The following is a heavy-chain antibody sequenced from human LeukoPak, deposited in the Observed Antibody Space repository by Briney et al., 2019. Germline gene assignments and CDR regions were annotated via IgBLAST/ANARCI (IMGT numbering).Heavy chain of an antibody. J-gene: IGHJ4*02. Sequence: SETLSLTCTISGGSVSDYYWSWIRQSPGKGLEWIGYIYHTGSTSYSPSLKSRVTISVDTSKNQFSLKLSSVTAADTAVYYCAGDKGDYDSSGYSLGYWGQGTLVTVSS. CDR1: GGSVSDYY. V-gene: IGHV4-59*02. CDR2: IYHTGST. CDR3: AGDKGDYDSSGYSLGY. D-gene: IGHD3-22*01.